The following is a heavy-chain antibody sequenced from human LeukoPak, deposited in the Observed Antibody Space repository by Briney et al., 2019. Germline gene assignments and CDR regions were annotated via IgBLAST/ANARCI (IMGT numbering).Heavy chain of an antibody. CDR1: GYTFTGYY. CDR2: INPNSGGT. D-gene: IGHD1-26*01. J-gene: IGHJ3*02. Sequence: ASVKVSCKASGYTFTGYYMHWVRQAPGQGLEWMGWINPNSGGTNYAQKFQGRVTMTRDTSISTAYMELSRLRSDDTAVYYCAREAYSAYAFDIRGQGTMVTVSS. CDR3: AREAYSAYAFDI. V-gene: IGHV1-2*02.